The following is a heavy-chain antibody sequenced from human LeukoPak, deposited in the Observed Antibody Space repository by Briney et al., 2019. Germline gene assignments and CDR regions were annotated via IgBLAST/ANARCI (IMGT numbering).Heavy chain of an antibody. CDR1: GFSLSTSGMC. J-gene: IGHJ3*02. V-gene: IGHV2-70*11. Sequence: QTLTLTCTFSGFSLSTSGMCVSWIRQPPGKALEWLARIDWDDDQYYSTSLKTRLTISKDTSKNQVVLTMTNMDPVDTATYYCARISRDDSSGYQKKDAFDIWGQGTMVTVSS. CDR2: IDWDDDQ. D-gene: IGHD3-22*01. CDR3: ARISRDDSSGYQKKDAFDI.